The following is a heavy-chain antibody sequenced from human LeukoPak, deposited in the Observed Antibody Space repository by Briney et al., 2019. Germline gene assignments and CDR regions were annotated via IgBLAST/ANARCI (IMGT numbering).Heavy chain of an antibody. V-gene: IGHV1-69*13. CDR1: GYTFTGYY. Sequence: GASVRVSCKASGYTFTGYYMHWVRQAPGQGLEWMGGIIPIFGTANYAQKFQGRVTITADESTSTAYMELSSLRSEDTAVYYCARERRIAVAGTSLDYWGQGTLVTVSS. CDR2: IIPIFGTA. J-gene: IGHJ4*02. CDR3: ARERRIAVAGTSLDY. D-gene: IGHD6-19*01.